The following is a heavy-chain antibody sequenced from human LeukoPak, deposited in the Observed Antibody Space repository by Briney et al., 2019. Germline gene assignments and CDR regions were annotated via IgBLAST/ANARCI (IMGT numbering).Heavy chain of an antibody. D-gene: IGHD2-2*01. CDR1: GFTFSSYS. J-gene: IGHJ5*02. CDR3: ARDSTGRAADVS. V-gene: IGHV3-21*01. CDR2: ISSSSSYI. Sequence: GGSLRLSCAASGFTFSSYSMNWVRQAPGKGLEWVSSISSSSSYIYYADSVKGRFTISRDNAKDSLYLQMNSLRAEDTAVYYFARDSTGRAADVSWGQGTLVTVSS.